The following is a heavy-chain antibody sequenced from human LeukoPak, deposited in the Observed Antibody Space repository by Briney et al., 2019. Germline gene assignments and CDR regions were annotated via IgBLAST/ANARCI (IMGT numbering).Heavy chain of an antibody. J-gene: IGHJ4*02. CDR3: AREPRVVVTALDY. CDR1: GGSISSSSYY. V-gene: IGHV4-39*07. Sequence: SETLSLTCTVSGGSISSSSYYWGWIRQPPGKGLEWIGSIYYSGSTYYNPSLKSRVTISVDTSKNQFSLKLSSVTAADTAVYYCAREPRVVVTALDYWGQGTLVTVSS. D-gene: IGHD2-21*02. CDR2: IYYSGST.